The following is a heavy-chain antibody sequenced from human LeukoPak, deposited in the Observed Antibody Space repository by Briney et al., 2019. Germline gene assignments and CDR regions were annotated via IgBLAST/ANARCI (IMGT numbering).Heavy chain of an antibody. CDR2: IYYSGST. Sequence: TSETLSLTCTVSGGSISSSSYYWGWIRQPPGKGLEWIGSIYYSGSTYYNPSLKSRVTISVDTSKNQFSLKLSSVTAADAAVYYCARIGVPDAFDIWGQGTMVTVSS. V-gene: IGHV4-39*07. D-gene: IGHD2-8*01. J-gene: IGHJ3*02. CDR3: ARIGVPDAFDI. CDR1: GGSISSSSYY.